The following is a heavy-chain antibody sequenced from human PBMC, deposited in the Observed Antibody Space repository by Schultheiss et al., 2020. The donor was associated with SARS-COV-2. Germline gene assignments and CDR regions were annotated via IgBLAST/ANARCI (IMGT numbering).Heavy chain of an antibody. Sequence: SETLSLTCAVSGCSITSDNWWSWVRQPPGRGLEWIGYIYYSGSTNYNPSLKSRVTISVDTSKNQFSLKLSSVTAADTAVYYCARELASDFDYWGQGTLVTVSS. V-gene: IGHV4-4*02. CDR2: IYYSGST. D-gene: IGHD1-1*01. J-gene: IGHJ4*02. CDR1: GCSITSDNW. CDR3: ARELASDFDY.